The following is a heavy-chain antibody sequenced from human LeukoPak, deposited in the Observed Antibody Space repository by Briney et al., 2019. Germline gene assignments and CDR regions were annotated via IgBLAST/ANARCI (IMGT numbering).Heavy chain of an antibody. J-gene: IGHJ4*02. CDR3: AKDIPYYYDSSGYYY. Sequence: GGSLRLSCAASGFTFSSYAMSWVRQAPGKGLGWVSAISGSGGSTYYADSVKGRFTISRDNSKNTLYLQMNSLRAEDTAVYYCAKDIPYYYDSSGYYYWGQGTLVTVSS. CDR2: ISGSGGST. CDR1: GFTFSSYA. D-gene: IGHD3-22*01. V-gene: IGHV3-23*01.